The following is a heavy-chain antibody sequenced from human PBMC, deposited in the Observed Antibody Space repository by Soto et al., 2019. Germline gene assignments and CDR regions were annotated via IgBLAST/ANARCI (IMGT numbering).Heavy chain of an antibody. CDR3: ARMGDVPYYYYGMDV. D-gene: IGHD3-16*01. V-gene: IGHV1-18*01. CDR1: GYIFTSYG. CDR2: INGYNGNT. Sequence: QVQLVQSGAEVKKPGASVKVSCKASGYIFTSYGVSWVRQAPGQGLEWLGWINGYNGNTNYGQNFQGRGTMTTDTSTGTAYMELRGLRSDDTAVYYCARMGDVPYYYYGMDVWGQGTTVIVSS. J-gene: IGHJ6*02.